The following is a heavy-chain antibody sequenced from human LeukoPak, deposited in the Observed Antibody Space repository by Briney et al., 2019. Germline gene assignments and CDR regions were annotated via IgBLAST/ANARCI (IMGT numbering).Heavy chain of an antibody. V-gene: IGHV1-2*04. CDR3: ARDLTSTSNWEFDY. J-gene: IGHJ4*02. CDR2: INPNTGGA. CDR1: GYTFTGYY. D-gene: IGHD1-26*01. Sequence: ASVKVSCKASGYTFTGYYMNWVRQAPGQGLEWLGRINPNTGGAEYAPKFQGWVTMTRDTSISTAYVEVNRLISDDTAVYYCARDLTSTSNWEFDYWGQGTLVIVSS.